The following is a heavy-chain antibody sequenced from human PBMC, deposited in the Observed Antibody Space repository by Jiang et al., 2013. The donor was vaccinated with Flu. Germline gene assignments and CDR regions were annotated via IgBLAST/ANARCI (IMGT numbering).Heavy chain of an antibody. CDR3: AREGWLRQSYYYGMDV. CDR2: TYYRSKWYN. V-gene: IGHV6-1*01. CDR1: GDGVSSNSAA. D-gene: IGHD5-12*01. Sequence: GDGVSSNSAAWNWIRQSPSRGLEWLGRTYYRSKWYNDYAISVKSRITINPDTSKNQFSLQLNSVTPEDTAVYYCAREGWLRQSYYYGMDVWGQGTTVTVSS. J-gene: IGHJ6*02.